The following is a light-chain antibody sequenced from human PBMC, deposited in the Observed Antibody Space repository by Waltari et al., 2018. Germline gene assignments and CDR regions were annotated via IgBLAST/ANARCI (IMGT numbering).Light chain of an antibody. J-gene: IGKJ2*01. CDR3: QESYSTLYT. CDR2: DAS. V-gene: IGKV1-5*01. Sequence: DIQMTQSPSTLSASVGDRVTITCRASQSINNWLAWFQQKPGQAPKLLIYDASSLESGVPSRFSGSGSGTEFTLTISSLQPDDFATFSCQESYSTLYTFGQGTKVEIK. CDR1: QSINNW.